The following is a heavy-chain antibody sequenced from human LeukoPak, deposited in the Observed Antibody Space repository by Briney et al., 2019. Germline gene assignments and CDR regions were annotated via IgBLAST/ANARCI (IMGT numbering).Heavy chain of an antibody. D-gene: IGHD6-13*01. CDR2: IYYSEST. CDR1: GGSISSYY. Sequence: SETLSLTCTVSGGSISSYYWSWIRQPPGKGLEWIGYIYYSESTNYNPSLKSRVTISVDTSKNQFSLKLSSVTAADTAVYYCASHRRRIAAAGNRDAFDIWGQGTMVTVSS. CDR3: ASHRRRIAAAGNRDAFDI. J-gene: IGHJ3*02. V-gene: IGHV4-59*08.